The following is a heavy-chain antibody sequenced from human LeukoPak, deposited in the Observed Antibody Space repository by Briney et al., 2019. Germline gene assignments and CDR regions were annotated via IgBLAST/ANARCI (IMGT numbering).Heavy chain of an antibody. Sequence: PSETLFLTCTVSGGSISGYYWSWIRQPPGKGLEWIGYIYYSGSTNYNPSLKSRVTISVDTSKNQISLKLSSVTAADTAVYYCARDTSGYLLLDYWGQGTLVTVSS. CDR3: ARDTSGYLLLDY. J-gene: IGHJ4*02. V-gene: IGHV4-59*01. CDR2: IYYSGST. D-gene: IGHD3-22*01. CDR1: GGSISGYY.